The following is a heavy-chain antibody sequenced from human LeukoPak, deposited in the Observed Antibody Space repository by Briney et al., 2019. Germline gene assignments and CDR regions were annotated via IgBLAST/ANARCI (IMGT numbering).Heavy chain of an antibody. Sequence: SETLSLTCTVSGGSISGGSYYWSWIRQPAGKGLEWIGRIYTSGSTNYNPSLKSRVTISVDTSKNQFSLKLSSVTAADTAVYYCARDATCSGGSCYRGYYYYGMDVWGQGTTVTVSS. V-gene: IGHV4-61*02. CDR2: IYTSGST. D-gene: IGHD2-15*01. J-gene: IGHJ6*02. CDR3: ARDATCSGGSCYRGYYYYGMDV. CDR1: GGSISGGSYY.